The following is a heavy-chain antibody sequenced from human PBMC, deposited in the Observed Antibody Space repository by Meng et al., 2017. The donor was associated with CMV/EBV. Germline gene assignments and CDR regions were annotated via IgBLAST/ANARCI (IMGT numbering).Heavy chain of an antibody. D-gene: IGHD4-11*01. Sequence: QVQLVLSGAEVTEPGFSVKVSCKASGGTFSSYAISWVRQAPGQGLEWMGGIIPIFGTANYAQKFQGRVTITADESTSTAYMELSSLRSEDTAVYYCARDSHDYSNYYFDYWGQGTLVTVSS. V-gene: IGHV1-69*12. J-gene: IGHJ4*02. CDR3: ARDSHDYSNYYFDY. CDR1: GGTFSSYA. CDR2: IIPIFGTA.